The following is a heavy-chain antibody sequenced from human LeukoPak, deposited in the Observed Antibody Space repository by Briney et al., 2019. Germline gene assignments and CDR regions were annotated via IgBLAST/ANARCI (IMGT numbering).Heavy chain of an antibody. CDR1: CASISIHY. CDR2: IQYSGIP. V-gene: IGHV4-59*11. Sequence: SQTLSLTCTVACASISIHYWSWIRQPPRNGLEWIGYIQYSGIPNYTPALKSRVTLSVDTPKNQFSLKLSSVTAADTAVYYCARGNGYHYYWGQGTLVTVSS. J-gene: IGHJ4*02. CDR3: ARGNGYHYY. D-gene: IGHD5-24*01.